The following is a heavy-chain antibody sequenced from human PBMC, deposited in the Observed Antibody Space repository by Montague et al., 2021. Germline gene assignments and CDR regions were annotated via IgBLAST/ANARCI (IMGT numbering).Heavy chain of an antibody. Sequence: PALVKPTQTLTLTCTFSEFSLATSGVGVAWLRQPPGKALEWLARIFWDDDKRYSPSLKSRLTITKDTTKNQVVLTLTNMDPVDTATYFCAPKIAAHKAHDGFSVWGQGTVVTVSA. CDR2: IFWDDDK. CDR1: EFSLATSGVG. D-gene: IGHD6-13*01. CDR3: APKIAAHKAHDGFSV. J-gene: IGHJ3*01. V-gene: IGHV2-5*02.